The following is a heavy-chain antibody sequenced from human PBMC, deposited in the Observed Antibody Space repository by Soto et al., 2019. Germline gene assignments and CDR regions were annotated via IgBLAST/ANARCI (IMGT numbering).Heavy chain of an antibody. Sequence: SVKVSCKASGGTFSSYAISWVRQAPGQGLEWMGGIIPIFGTANYAQKFQGRVTIAADESTSTAYMELSSLRSEDTAVYYCARNEAVFGVVIPHYYYGMDVWGQGTTVTVSS. CDR3: ARNEAVFGVVIPHYYYGMDV. J-gene: IGHJ6*02. V-gene: IGHV1-69*13. CDR1: GGTFSSYA. CDR2: IIPIFGTA. D-gene: IGHD3-3*01.